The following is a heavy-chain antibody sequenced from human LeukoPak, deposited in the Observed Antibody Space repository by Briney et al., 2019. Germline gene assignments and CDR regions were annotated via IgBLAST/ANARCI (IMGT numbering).Heavy chain of an antibody. J-gene: IGHJ4*02. V-gene: IGHV4-34*01. Sequence: PGGSLRLSCTASGFTFGDYAMSWFRQPPGKGLEWIGEINHSGSTNYNPSLKSRVTISVDTSKNQFSLKLSSVTAADTAVYYCARRTKIKVVAATKVFDYWGQGTLVTVSS. D-gene: IGHD2-15*01. CDR2: INHSGST. CDR3: ARRTKIKVVAATKVFDY. CDR1: GFTFGDYA.